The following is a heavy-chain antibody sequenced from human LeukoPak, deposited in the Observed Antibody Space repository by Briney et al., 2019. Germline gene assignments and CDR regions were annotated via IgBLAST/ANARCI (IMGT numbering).Heavy chain of an antibody. CDR2: IYYSGST. CDR1: GGSISSYY. D-gene: IGHD4-17*01. Sequence: PSETLSLTCTVSGGSISSYYWSWIRQPPGKGLEWIGYIYYSGSTNYNPSLKSRVTISVDTSKNQFSLKLRSVTAADTAVYYCARNLDYGDPAFDYWGQGTLVTVSS. V-gene: IGHV4-59*12. J-gene: IGHJ4*02. CDR3: ARNLDYGDPAFDY.